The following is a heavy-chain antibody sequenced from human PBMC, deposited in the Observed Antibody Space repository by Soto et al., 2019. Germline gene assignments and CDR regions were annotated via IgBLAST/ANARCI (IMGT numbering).Heavy chain of an antibody. CDR3: AKDLGGAARRSPPDY. Sequence: EVQLLESGGGLVQPGGSLRLYCAASGFTFSRYAMSWVRQAPGKGLEWVSAISGSGGSTYYADSVKGRFTISRDNAKNTLYLQMNSLRAEDTAVYYCAKDLGGAARRSPPDYWGQGTLVTGSS. J-gene: IGHJ4*02. CDR2: ISGSGGST. V-gene: IGHV3-23*01. D-gene: IGHD6-6*01. CDR1: GFTFSRYA.